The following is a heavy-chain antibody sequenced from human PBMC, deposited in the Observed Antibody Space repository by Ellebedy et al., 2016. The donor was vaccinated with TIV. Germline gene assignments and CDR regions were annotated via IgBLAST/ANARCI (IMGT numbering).Heavy chain of an antibody. CDR2: ISGSADRT. D-gene: IGHD2/OR15-2a*01. J-gene: IGHJ4*02. V-gene: IGHV3-23*01. Sequence: GESLKISCAASGFTFSSSAMSWVRQAPEKGLEWVSTISGSADRTYYADSVKGRFTISRDNSKSTLYLQMNSLRAEDTAVYYCAKKVGTGLSLDYWGQGMLVTVSS. CDR1: GFTFSSSA. CDR3: AKKVGTGLSLDY.